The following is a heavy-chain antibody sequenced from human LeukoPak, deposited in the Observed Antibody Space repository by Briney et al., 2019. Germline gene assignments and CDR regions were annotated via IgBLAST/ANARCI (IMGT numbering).Heavy chain of an antibody. CDR1: GGTFSSYA. CDR2: IIPIFGTA. V-gene: IGHV1-69*05. CDR3: ARNPPIVVVPAAIDY. D-gene: IGHD2-2*01. J-gene: IGHJ4*02. Sequence: SVKVSCKASGGTFSSYAISWVRQAPGQGLEWMGGIIPIFGTANYAQKFQGRVTITTDESTSTAYMELSSLRSEDTAVYYCARNPPIVVVPAAIDYWGQGTLVTVSS.